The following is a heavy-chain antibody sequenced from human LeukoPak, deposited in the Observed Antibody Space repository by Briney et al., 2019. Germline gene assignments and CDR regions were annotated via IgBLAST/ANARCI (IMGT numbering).Heavy chain of an antibody. J-gene: IGHJ4*02. CDR3: AREGGPYCSGGSCYPYFDY. V-gene: IGHV4-61*02. CDR2: IYTSGST. Sequence: SETLSLTCTVSGNSISSGDNYWSWIRQPAGKGLEWIGRIYTSGSTDYNPSLKSRVTISGDTSKNQFSLKLSSVTAADTAVYYCAREGGPYCSGGSCYPYFDYWGQGTLVTVSS. CDR1: GNSISSGDNY. D-gene: IGHD2-15*01.